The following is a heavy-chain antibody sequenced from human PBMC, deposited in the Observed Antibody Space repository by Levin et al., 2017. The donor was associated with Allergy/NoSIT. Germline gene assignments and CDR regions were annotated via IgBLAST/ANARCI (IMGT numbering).Heavy chain of an antibody. Sequence: ASETLSLTCTVSGGSISRSSYYWGWIRQPPGKGLEWIGSIYYSGSTYFNPSLKSRVTISVDTSKNQFSLKLSSVTAADTAVYYCARQEDRDLPYFTDHWGQGTLVSVSS. V-gene: IGHV4-39*01. CDR3: ARQEDRDLPYFTDH. CDR2: IYYSGST. J-gene: IGHJ4*02. D-gene: IGHD2-15*01. CDR1: GGSISRSSYY.